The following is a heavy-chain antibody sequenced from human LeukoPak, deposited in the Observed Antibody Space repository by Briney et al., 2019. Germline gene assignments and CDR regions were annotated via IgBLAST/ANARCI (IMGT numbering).Heavy chain of an antibody. J-gene: IGHJ4*02. CDR1: GGSISSYY. D-gene: IGHD6-13*01. V-gene: IGHV4-59*01. CDR2: IYYSGST. CDR3: AISSSWYISPGDY. Sequence: PSETLSLTCTVSGGSISSYYWSWLRQPPGKGLEWIGYIYYSGSTNYNPSLKSRVTISVDTSKNQFSLKLSSVTAADTAVYYCAISSSWYISPGDYWGQGTLVTVSS.